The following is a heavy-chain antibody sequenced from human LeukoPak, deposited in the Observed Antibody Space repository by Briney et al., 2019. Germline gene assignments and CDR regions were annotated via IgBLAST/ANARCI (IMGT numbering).Heavy chain of an antibody. Sequence: SETLSLTCTVSGYSISSGYYWGWIRQPPGKGLEWIGSIYHSGSTYYNPSLKSRVTISVDTSKNQFSLKLSSVTAADTAVYYCARNIRYFDWLLSNYFDYWGQGTLVTVSS. V-gene: IGHV4-38-2*02. CDR3: ARNIRYFDWLLSNYFDY. D-gene: IGHD3-9*01. J-gene: IGHJ4*02. CDR1: GYSISSGYY. CDR2: IYHSGST.